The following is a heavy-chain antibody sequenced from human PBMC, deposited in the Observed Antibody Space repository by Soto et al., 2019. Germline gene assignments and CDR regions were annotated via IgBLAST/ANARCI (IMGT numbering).Heavy chain of an antibody. J-gene: IGHJ4*02. V-gene: IGHV4-59*01. Sequence: QLQLQESGPGLVKPSETLSLTCTVSGGSISSYYWSWIRQPPGKGLEWIGYIYYSGSTNYNPSLKSRVTISVDTSKSQFSRKLSSVTAADTAVYYCAGTTVTTIFSYYFVYWGRGTLVTVSS. CDR1: GGSISSYY. CDR2: IYYSGST. CDR3: AGTTVTTIFSYYFVY. D-gene: IGHD4-17*01.